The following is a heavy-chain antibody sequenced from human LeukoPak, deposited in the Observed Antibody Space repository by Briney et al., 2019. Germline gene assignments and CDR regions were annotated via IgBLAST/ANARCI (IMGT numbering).Heavy chain of an antibody. Sequence: GRSLRHSCAASGFTSSSYGMHWVRQAPGKGLEWVAVIWYDGSNKYYADSVKGRFTISRDNSKNTLYLQMNSLRAEDTAVYYCARDKNYDILTGYSPPWGQGTLVTVSS. J-gene: IGHJ5*02. CDR3: ARDKNYDILTGYSPP. D-gene: IGHD3-9*01. CDR1: GFTSSSYG. CDR2: IWYDGSNK. V-gene: IGHV3-33*01.